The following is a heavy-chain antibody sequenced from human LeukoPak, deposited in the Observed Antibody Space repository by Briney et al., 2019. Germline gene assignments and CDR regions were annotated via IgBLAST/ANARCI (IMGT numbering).Heavy chain of an antibody. J-gene: IGHJ4*02. D-gene: IGHD3-22*01. V-gene: IGHV1-69*06. CDR3: ARDRDYYDSSGYYWFDY. CDR1: GGIFSSYA. Sequence: GASVKVSCKASGGIFSSYAISWVRQAPGQGLEWMGGIIPIFGTANYAQKFQGRVTITADKSTSTAYMELSSLRSEDTAVYYCARDRDYYDSSGYYWFDYWGQGTLVTVSS. CDR2: IIPIFGTA.